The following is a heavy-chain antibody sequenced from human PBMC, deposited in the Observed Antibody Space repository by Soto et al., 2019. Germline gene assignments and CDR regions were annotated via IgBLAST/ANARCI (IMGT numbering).Heavy chain of an antibody. V-gene: IGHV4-39*01. CDR3: ARHNYGWGSTYFDY. CDR2: IYYSGST. J-gene: IGHJ4*02. Sequence: PSETLSLTCTVSGGSISSSSYYWVWLRQPPGKGREWIGYIYYSGSTYYNPSLKSRVTISVDTSKNQFSLKLSSMTAADTAVYYCARHNYGWGSTYFDYWGQGTLVTVSS. CDR1: GGSISSSSYY. D-gene: IGHD3-16*01.